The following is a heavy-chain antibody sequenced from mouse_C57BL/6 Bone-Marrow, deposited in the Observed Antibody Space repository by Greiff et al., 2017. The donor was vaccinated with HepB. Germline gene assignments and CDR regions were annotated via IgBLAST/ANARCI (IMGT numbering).Heavy chain of an antibody. V-gene: IGHV14-3*01. CDR2: IDPANGNT. J-gene: IGHJ3*01. CDR3: APHYYGSSYGFAY. D-gene: IGHD1-1*01. Sequence: VQLQQSVAELVRPGASVKLSCTASGFNIKNTYMHWVKQRPEQGLEWIGRIDPANGNTKYAPKFQGKATITADTSTNTAYLPLSSLKSEDTAIYSCAPHYYGSSYGFAYWGQGTLVTVSA. CDR1: GFNIKNTY.